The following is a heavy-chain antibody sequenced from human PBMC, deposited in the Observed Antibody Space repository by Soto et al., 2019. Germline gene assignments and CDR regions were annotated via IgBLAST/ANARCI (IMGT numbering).Heavy chain of an antibody. CDR3: ARGYGGNGVTFYYYYYGMDV. Sequence: PSETLSLTCTVSGGSISSYYWSWIRQPPGKGLEWIGYIYYSGSTNYNPSLKSRVTISVDTSKNQFSLKLSSVTAADTAVYYCARGYGGNGVTFYYYYYGMDVWGQGTTVTVSS. D-gene: IGHD4-17*01. J-gene: IGHJ6*02. V-gene: IGHV4-59*01. CDR2: IYYSGST. CDR1: GGSISSYY.